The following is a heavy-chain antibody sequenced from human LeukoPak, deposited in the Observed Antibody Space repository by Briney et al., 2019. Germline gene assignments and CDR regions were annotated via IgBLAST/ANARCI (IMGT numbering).Heavy chain of an antibody. CDR1: GFTFSSYA. V-gene: IGHV3-23*01. CDR3: ARTYDYVWGSYRYPGAFDI. CDR2: ISGSGGST. J-gene: IGHJ3*02. Sequence: GGSPRLSCAASGFTFSSYAMSWVRQAPGKGLEWVSAISGSGGSTYYADSVKGRFTISRDNSKNTLYLQMNSLRAEDTAVYYCARTYDYVWGSYRYPGAFDIWGQGTMVTVSS. D-gene: IGHD3-16*02.